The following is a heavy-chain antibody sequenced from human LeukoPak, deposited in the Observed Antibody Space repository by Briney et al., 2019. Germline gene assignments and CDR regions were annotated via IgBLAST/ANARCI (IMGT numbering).Heavy chain of an antibody. J-gene: IGHJ6*04. CDR1: RFTFSDYY. CDR2: ISSSGNSI. CDR3: ARDLEISIFGVVISDRDV. V-gene: IGHV3-11*04. Sequence: SGGSLRLSCAASRFTFSDYYMSWIRQAPGKGLEWVSYISSSGNSIYYADSVKGRFTISRDNAKNSLYLQMNSLRAEDTAMYYCARDLEISIFGVVISDRDVWGKGTTVTVSS. D-gene: IGHD3-3*01.